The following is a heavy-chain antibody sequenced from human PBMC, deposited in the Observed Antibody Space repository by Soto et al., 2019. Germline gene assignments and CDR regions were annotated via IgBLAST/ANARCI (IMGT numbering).Heavy chain of an antibody. CDR1: GYSFTTYW. V-gene: IGHV5-51*03. CDR2: IYPGDPDT. CDR3: ARARYMGSVYYYGMDV. Sequence: PGESLKISCKASGYSFTTYWIGWVRQMPGKGLDWMGIIYPGDPDTRYSPSFQGQVTISADKSISTAYLQWSSLKASDTAMYYCARARYMGSVYYYGMDVWGQGTTVTVSS. J-gene: IGHJ6*02. D-gene: IGHD1-26*01.